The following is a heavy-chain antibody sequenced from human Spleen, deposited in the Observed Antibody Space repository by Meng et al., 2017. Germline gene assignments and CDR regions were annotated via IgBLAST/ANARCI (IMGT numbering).Heavy chain of an antibody. J-gene: IGHJ6*02. CDR1: GDSISNYY. CDR3: ARNLDYYYAMDV. D-gene: IGHD3-16*01. Sequence: GSLRLSCTVSGDSISNYYWSWIRQPPGKGLEWIGYIYYSGSTNYNPSLKSRVTISVDTSRTQFSLKLSSVTAADTAVYYCARNLDYYYAMDVWGQGTTVTVSS. CDR2: IYYSGST. V-gene: IGHV4-59*01.